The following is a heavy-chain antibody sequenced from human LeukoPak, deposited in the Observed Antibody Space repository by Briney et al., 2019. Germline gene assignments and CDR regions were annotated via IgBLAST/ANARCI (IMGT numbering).Heavy chain of an antibody. J-gene: IGHJ4*02. Sequence: SQTLSLTCTVSGGSTRSYYWSWIRQPPGKGLELIGYVYYSGTANYNPSLESRVTILVDTSKNQFSLNLSSVTAADTAVYYCARTKSGWYYSDYWGQGTLVSVSS. CDR3: ARTKSGWYYSDY. D-gene: IGHD6-19*01. CDR1: GGSTRSYY. V-gene: IGHV4-59*08. CDR2: VYYSGTA.